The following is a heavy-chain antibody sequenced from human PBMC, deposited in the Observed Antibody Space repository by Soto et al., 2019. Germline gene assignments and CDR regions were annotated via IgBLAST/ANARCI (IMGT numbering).Heavy chain of an antibody. J-gene: IGHJ4*02. CDR1: GYTFGHFY. D-gene: IGHD3-9*01. CDR2: ISPHNRNT. CDR3: ARDEGGYEIFTGYYKAHHFDQ. V-gene: IGHV1-18*01. Sequence: QVQLVQSGAEVKRPGDSVKVSCQASGYTFGHFYITWVRQAPGQGLEWMGAISPHNRNTNYAEKFRGRVTMTTDTSTATAYMELRSLRSDDTAVYYCARDEGGYEIFTGYYKAHHFDQWGQGALVTVSS.